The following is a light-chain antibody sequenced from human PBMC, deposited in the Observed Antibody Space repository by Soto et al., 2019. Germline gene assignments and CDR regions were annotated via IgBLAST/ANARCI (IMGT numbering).Light chain of an antibody. CDR1: QSVSTK. CDR2: GAS. Sequence: EMVMTQSPATLSVSLGERATLSCRASQSVSTKLVWYQQKPGQAPRLLIYGASTRATGIPAGFSGSGSGTVFTLSISSLASEYFAVYYGQQPGQGWTFGQGTKVEIK. V-gene: IGKV3-15*01. J-gene: IGKJ1*01. CDR3: QQPGQGWT.